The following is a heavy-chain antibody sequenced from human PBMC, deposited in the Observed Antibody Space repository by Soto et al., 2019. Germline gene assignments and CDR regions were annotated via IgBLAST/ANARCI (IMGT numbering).Heavy chain of an antibody. Sequence: SETLSLTCTVSGGSISSSSYYWGWIRQPPGKGLEWIGSIYYSGSTYYNPSLKSRVTISVDTSKNQFSLKLSSVTAADTAVYYCARDPPYYDFRLVVWGQGTTVT. CDR3: ARDPPYYDFRLVV. J-gene: IGHJ6*02. D-gene: IGHD3-3*01. CDR1: GGSISSSSYY. V-gene: IGHV4-39*02. CDR2: IYYSGST.